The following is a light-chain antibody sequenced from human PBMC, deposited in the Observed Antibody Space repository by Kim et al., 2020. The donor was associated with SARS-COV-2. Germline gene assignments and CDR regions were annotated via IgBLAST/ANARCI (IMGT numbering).Light chain of an antibody. CDR3: QQLHNYPLT. CDR1: QGVGSY. Sequence: IQLTQSPSSLSASVGDRVTVTCRASQGVGSYLAWYQQKPGKAPQLLIYAASILQSGVPSRFSGRGSGTDFTLTISSLQPEDFATYYCQQLHNYPLTFGGGTKVEI. J-gene: IGKJ4*01. V-gene: IGKV1-9*01. CDR2: AAS.